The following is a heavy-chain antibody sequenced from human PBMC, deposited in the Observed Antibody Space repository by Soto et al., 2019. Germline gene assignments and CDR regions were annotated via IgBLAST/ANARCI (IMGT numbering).Heavy chain of an antibody. D-gene: IGHD3-22*01. V-gene: IGHV4-34*01. J-gene: IGHJ3*02. CDR2: INHSGST. CDR3: ARTLRDSSGYYYVRAFDI. Sequence: QVQLQQWGAGLLKPSETLSLTCAVYGGSFSGYYWCWIRQPPGKGLEWIGEINHSGSTNYNPSLKSRVTISVDTSKNQFSLKLSSVTAADTAVYYCARTLRDSSGYYYVRAFDIWGQGTMVTVSS. CDR1: GGSFSGYY.